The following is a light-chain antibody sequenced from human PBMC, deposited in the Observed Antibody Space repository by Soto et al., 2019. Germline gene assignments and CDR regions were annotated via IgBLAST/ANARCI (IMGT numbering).Light chain of an antibody. CDR3: QQLNSYPIT. Sequence: DIQLTQSPSFLSASVGDRVTITCRASQGLSSDLAWYQQKPGKAPKLLIYAASTFQSGVPSRFRGSGSGTEFTLTISSLQPEDFATYYCQQLNSYPITFGQGTRLEIK. CDR2: AAS. CDR1: QGLSSD. V-gene: IGKV1-9*01. J-gene: IGKJ5*01.